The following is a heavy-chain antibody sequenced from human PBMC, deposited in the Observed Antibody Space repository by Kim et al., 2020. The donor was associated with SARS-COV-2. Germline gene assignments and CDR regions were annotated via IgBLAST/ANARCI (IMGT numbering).Heavy chain of an antibody. J-gene: IGHJ6*02. Sequence: ADSVKGRFTISRDNAKNTRYMEMNSLRDEDTDVYYCVIDSDTYYGMDVWGQGTTVTVSS. CDR3: VIDSDTYYGMDV. D-gene: IGHD2-21*01. V-gene: IGHV3-74*01.